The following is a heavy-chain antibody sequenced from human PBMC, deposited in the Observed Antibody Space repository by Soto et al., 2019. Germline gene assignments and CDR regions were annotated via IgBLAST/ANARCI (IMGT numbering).Heavy chain of an antibody. CDR2: MSGSGDII. CDR1: GFTFSAYA. D-gene: IGHD2-21*02. CDR3: AKFRLFTPVTAGSNWFDP. V-gene: IGHV3-23*01. J-gene: IGHJ5*02. Sequence: EVQLLESGGGLVQPGGSLRLSCVASGFTFSAYAMTWVRQAPGKGLEWVSVMSGSGDIIHYADSVKGRFTISRDNSKNTLYLQMDSLRAEDTAVYYCAKFRLFTPVTAGSNWFDPWGQGTLVTVSS.